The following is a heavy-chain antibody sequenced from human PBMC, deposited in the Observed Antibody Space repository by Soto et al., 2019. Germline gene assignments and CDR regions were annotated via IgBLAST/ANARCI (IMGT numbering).Heavy chain of an antibody. J-gene: IGHJ4*02. CDR2: ISGSGGST. CDR3: AKLQAYSYGPGAYFDY. Sequence: GGSLRVSSAASGLTFSSYGMSWVRQSPGKGLEWVSAISGSGGSTDYVDSVKGRFTISRDNSKNTLYLQMNSLRAEDTAVYYCAKLQAYSYGPGAYFDYWGQGTLVTVSS. CDR1: GLTFSSYG. D-gene: IGHD5-18*01. V-gene: IGHV3-23*01.